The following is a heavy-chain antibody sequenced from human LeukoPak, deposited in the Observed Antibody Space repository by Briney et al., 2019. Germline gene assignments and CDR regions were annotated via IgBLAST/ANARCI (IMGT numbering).Heavy chain of an antibody. CDR2: TYYRSKWYN. CDR1: GDSVSSNSAA. Sequence: SQTLSLTCAISGDSVSSNSAAWNWVRQSPSRGLECLGRTYYRSKWYNDYAVSVKSRITINPDTSKNQFSLQLSSVTAADTAVYYCARSYPKSSGWYSFDPWGQGSLVTVSS. J-gene: IGHJ5*02. D-gene: IGHD6-19*01. V-gene: IGHV6-1*01. CDR3: ARSYPKSSGWYSFDP.